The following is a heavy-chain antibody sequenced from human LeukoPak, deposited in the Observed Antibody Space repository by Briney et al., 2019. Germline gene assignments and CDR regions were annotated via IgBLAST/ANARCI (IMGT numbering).Heavy chain of an antibody. CDR1: GFTFSSYA. D-gene: IGHD4-17*01. CDR3: AKESLTDYGDYQPFGN. V-gene: IGHV3-23*01. CDR2: ISGSGGGT. J-gene: IGHJ4*02. Sequence: GGSLRLSCAASGFTFSSYAMSWVRQAPGKGLEWVSAISGSGGGTYYADSVKGRFTISRDNSKNTLYLQMNSLRAEDTAVYYCAKESLTDYGDYQPFGNWGQGTLVTVSS.